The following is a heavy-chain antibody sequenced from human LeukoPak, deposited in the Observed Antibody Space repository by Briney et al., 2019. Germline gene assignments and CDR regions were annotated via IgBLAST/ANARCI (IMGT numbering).Heavy chain of an antibody. V-gene: IGHV4-4*02. D-gene: IGHD3-10*01. J-gene: IGHJ3*02. CDR3: ARVIRGALRAAVFDI. CDR1: GDSISNINW. Sequence: PSETLSLTCAVSGDSISNINWWWSWVRQPPGKGLEWIGEIHHSGSTNYNTSPKSRVTISVDKSKNQFSLKLSSVTAADTAVYYCARVIRGALRAAVFDIWGQGTMVTVSS. CDR2: IHHSGST.